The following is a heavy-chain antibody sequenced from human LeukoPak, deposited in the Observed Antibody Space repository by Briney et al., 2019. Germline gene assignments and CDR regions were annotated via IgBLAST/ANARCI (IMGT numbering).Heavy chain of an antibody. V-gene: IGHV4-34*01. CDR2: INHRGST. J-gene: IGHJ4*02. CDR3: TSSVGSTDY. D-gene: IGHD1-26*01. Sequence: SETLSLTCAVYGESLSKYYWTWIRQSPGKGLEWIGEINHRGSTNLNPSLKSRVTLSVDTSKHQFSLKLTSVTAAGAAVYYCTSSVGSTDYWGQGTLVTVSS. CDR1: GESLSKYY.